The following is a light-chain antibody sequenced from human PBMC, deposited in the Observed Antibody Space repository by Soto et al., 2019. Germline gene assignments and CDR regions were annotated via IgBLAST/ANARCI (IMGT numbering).Light chain of an antibody. V-gene: IGKV3-20*01. CDR2: GAS. CDR1: QSVSSSY. Sequence: EIVLTQSPGTLSLSPGERATLSCRASQSVSSSYLAWYQQKPGQAPRLLISGASSSATGIPDRFSGSGSGTDFTLTISRLEPEDFAVYYCQQYGISPWTFGQGTKVEIK. J-gene: IGKJ1*01. CDR3: QQYGISPWT.